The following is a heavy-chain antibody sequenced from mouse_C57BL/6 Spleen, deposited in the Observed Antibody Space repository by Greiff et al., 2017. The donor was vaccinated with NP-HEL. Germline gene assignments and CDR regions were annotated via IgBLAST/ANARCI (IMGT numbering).Heavy chain of an antibody. V-gene: IGHV1-26*01. CDR1: GSTFTDYY. D-gene: IGHD1-1*01. Sequence: EVQLHPSGPELVKPGASVKISCKASGSTFTDYYMNWVKQSHGKSLEWIGDINPNNGGTSSNQKFKGKATLTVDKSSSTAYMELRSLTSEDSAVYYGARSYYGSSYDAMDYWGQGTSVTVSS. CDR2: INPNNGGT. J-gene: IGHJ4*01. CDR3: ARSYYGSSYDAMDY.